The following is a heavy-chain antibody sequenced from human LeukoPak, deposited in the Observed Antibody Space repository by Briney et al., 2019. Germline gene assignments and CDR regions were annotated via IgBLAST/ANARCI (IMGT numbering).Heavy chain of an antibody. J-gene: IGHJ4*02. CDR3: ARLRPNRYSYGLYYFDY. CDR2: IFSSGST. V-gene: IGHV4-39*01. Sequence: MSSETLSLTCVVSGGSVSSSQNYWGWIRQPPGKGLEWVGTIFSSGSTYYNPSLRTRVSTSVDKAKNQFSLKLSSVTAADTAVYYCARLRPNRYSYGLYYFDYWGQGTLVTVSS. D-gene: IGHD5-18*01. CDR1: GGSVSSSQNY.